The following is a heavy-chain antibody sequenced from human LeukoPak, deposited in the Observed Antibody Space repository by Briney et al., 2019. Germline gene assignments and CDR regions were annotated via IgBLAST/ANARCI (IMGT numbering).Heavy chain of an antibody. V-gene: IGHV4-34*01. CDR2: INHSGST. Sequence: SETLTLTCAVYGGSFSGYYWSWIRQPPGKGLEWIGEINHSGSTNYNPSLKSRVTISVDTSKNQFSLKLSSVTAADTAVYYCARGDEQGYCSGGSCFPFDYWGQGTLVTVSS. CDR3: ARGDEQGYCSGGSCFPFDY. CDR1: GGSFSGYY. J-gene: IGHJ4*02. D-gene: IGHD2-15*01.